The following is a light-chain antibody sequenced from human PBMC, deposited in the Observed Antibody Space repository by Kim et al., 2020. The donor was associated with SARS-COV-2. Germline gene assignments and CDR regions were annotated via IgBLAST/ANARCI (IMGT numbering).Light chain of an antibody. CDR3: RSNSSGTSLRV. J-gene: IGLJ2*01. CDR1: SSDVGDYTY. CDR2: DVA. V-gene: IGLV2-14*03. Sequence: QSITISCTGPSSDVGDYTYVSWYQQHPSEAPKLVIDDVAERTSGVSERCTGYESGNTASLTISGLQAEDKADYYCRSNSSGTSLRVFGGGTQLT.